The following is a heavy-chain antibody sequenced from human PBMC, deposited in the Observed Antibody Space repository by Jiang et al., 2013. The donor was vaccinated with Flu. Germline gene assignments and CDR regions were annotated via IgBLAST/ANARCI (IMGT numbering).Heavy chain of an antibody. CDR3: ATTTGH. D-gene: IGHD5-12*01. CDR2: ISHTGTT. CDR1: GYSISSGYY. J-gene: IGHJ4*02. Sequence: GPGLVKPSETLSLICTVSGYSISSGYYWGWVRQPPGKGLEWIGSISHTGTTYYNPSLQTRLTISSDTSKNQFSLMLTSVTAADTAIYYCATTTGHWGQGTLVTVSS. V-gene: IGHV4-38-2*02.